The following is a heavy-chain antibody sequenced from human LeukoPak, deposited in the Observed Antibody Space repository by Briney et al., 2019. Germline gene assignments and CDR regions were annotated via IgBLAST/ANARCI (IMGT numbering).Heavy chain of an antibody. CDR1: GYIFTGHY. CDR2: INPNSGGT. D-gene: IGHD3-3*01. V-gene: IGHV1-2*02. J-gene: IGHJ6*02. Sequence: ASVKVSCKASGYIFTGHYMHWVRQAPGQGLEYMGWINPNSGGTHFAQKFQGRVTMTRDTSISTAYMELSGLRSDDTAVYYCARAQPIIGYQYYGIDVWGQGTTVTVPS. CDR3: ARAQPIIGYQYYGIDV.